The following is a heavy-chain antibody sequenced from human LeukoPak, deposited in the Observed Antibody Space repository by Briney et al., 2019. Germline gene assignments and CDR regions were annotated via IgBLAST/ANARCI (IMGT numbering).Heavy chain of an antibody. V-gene: IGHV1-2*02. J-gene: IGHJ6*02. Sequence: GASVKVSCKASGYTFTGYYMHWVRQAPGQGLEWMGWINPNSGGTNYAQKFQGRVTMTRDTSISTAYMELSRLRSDDTAVYYCAREKQQLVHYYGMDVWGQGTTVTVSS. CDR1: GYTFTGYY. D-gene: IGHD6-13*01. CDR3: AREKQQLVHYYGMDV. CDR2: INPNSGGT.